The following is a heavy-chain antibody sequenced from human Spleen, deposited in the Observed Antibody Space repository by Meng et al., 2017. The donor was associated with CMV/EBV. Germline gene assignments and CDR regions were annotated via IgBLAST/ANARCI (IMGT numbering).Heavy chain of an antibody. Sequence: SVKVSCKASGGTFTSDTVSWVRQAPGQGLEWMGRIVSVLGIANYAQMFQGRVTITADKTTSTVYMELSSLRSADTALYFCAKDGTDGFNGWVSWGQGTLVTVSS. V-gene: IGHV1-69*02. CDR1: GGTFTSDT. CDR3: AKDGTDGFNGWVS. J-gene: IGHJ5*02. CDR2: IVSVLGIA. D-gene: IGHD5-24*01.